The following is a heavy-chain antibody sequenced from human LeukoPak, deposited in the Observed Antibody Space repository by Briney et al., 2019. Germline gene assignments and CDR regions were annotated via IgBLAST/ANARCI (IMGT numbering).Heavy chain of an antibody. D-gene: IGHD2-2*01. J-gene: IGHJ4*02. V-gene: IGHV4-4*07. CDR1: GGSISSYY. CDR2: IYTSGST. CDR3: ANKVYCGRTSCHPAGY. Sequence: PSETLSLTCTVSGGSISSYYWSWIRQPAGKGLEWIGRIYTSGSTNYNPSLKSRVTMSVDTSKNQFSLKLSSVTAADTAVYYCANKVYCGRTSCHPAGYWGQGILVTVSS.